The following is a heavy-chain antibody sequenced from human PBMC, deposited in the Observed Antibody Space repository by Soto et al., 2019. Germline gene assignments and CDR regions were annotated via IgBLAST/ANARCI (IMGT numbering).Heavy chain of an antibody. D-gene: IGHD3-22*01. CDR1: GFTFSSYG. CDR2: IWYDGSNK. CDR3: ARDRGVTMIVVEGMDV. Sequence: QVQLVESGGGVVQPGRSLRLSCAASGFTFSSYGMHWVRQAPGKGLEWVAVIWYDGSNKYYADSVKGRFTISRDNSKKTLYLQMNSLRAEDTAVYYCARDRGVTMIVVEGMDVWGQGTTVTVSS. V-gene: IGHV3-33*01. J-gene: IGHJ6*02.